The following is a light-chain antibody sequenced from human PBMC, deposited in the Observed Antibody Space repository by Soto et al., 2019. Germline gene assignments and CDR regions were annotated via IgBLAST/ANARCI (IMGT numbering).Light chain of an antibody. Sequence: QSALTQPASVSGSPGQSITISCTGTSSDVGGYNYVSWYQQHPGKAPKLMIYEVSNRPSGVSNRFSGSKSGNTASLTISGLQEADEADYYCSSYKTSSTHWVFGGGTKLTVL. J-gene: IGLJ3*02. CDR2: EVS. CDR1: SSDVGGYNY. CDR3: SSYKTSSTHWV. V-gene: IGLV2-14*01.